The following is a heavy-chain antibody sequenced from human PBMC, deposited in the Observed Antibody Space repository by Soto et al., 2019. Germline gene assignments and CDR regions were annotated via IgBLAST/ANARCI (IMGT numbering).Heavy chain of an antibody. V-gene: IGHV3-30*18. D-gene: IGHD1-26*01. CDR3: AKGLLAIVGTTLPRDAFNI. CDR1: GFSFTTYV. CDR2: ISHDGSYK. Sequence: ESGGGVVQPGRSLRLSCAASGFSFTTYVMHWIRQAPGKGLEWVAVISHDGSYKYYGDAVKGRFTISRDTSKNAVYLEMNSLRPADTAVYYCAKGLLAIVGTTLPRDAFNIWGQGTMVTVSS. J-gene: IGHJ3*02.